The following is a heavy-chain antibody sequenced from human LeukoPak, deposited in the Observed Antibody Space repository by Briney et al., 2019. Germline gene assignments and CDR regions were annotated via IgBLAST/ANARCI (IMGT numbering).Heavy chain of an antibody. V-gene: IGHV3-23*01. Sequence: GGSLRLSCAASGFTFSSYGMSWVRQAPGKGLEWVSAISGSGGSTSYADSVKGRFTISRDNSKNTLYLQMNSLRAEDTAVYYCAKNSSSWYSGWGQGTLVTVSS. J-gene: IGHJ4*02. CDR1: GFTFSSYG. CDR2: ISGSGGST. CDR3: AKNSSSWYSG. D-gene: IGHD6-13*01.